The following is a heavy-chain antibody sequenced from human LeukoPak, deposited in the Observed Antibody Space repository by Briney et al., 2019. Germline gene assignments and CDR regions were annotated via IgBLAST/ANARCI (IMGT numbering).Heavy chain of an antibody. D-gene: IGHD2-2*02. V-gene: IGHV4-34*01. J-gene: IGHJ4*02. CDR2: INHSGST. CDR1: GGSFSGYY. Sequence: SETLSLTCAVYGGSFSGYYWSWIRQPPGKELEWIGEINHSGSTNYNPSLKSRVTISVDTSKNQFSLKLSSVTAADTAGYYCARSYPAAVDYWGQGTLVTVSS. CDR3: ARSYPAAVDY.